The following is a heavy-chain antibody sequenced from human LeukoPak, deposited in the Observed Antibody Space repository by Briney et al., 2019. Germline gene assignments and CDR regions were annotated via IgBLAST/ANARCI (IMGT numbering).Heavy chain of an antibody. CDR1: GFTFSSYG. Sequence: PGGSLRLSCAVSGFTFSSYGMHWVRQAPGKGLEWVAFIRYDGSNKFYADSVKGRFTISRDNSKNTLFLQMNSLRAEDTAVYYCARESESYDSSGSTFNYWGQGTLVTVSS. V-gene: IGHV3-30*02. CDR3: ARESESYDSSGSTFNY. D-gene: IGHD3-22*01. J-gene: IGHJ4*02. CDR2: IRYDGSNK.